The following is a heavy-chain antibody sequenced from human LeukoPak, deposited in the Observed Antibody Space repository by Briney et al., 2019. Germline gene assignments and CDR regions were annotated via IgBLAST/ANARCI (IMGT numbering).Heavy chain of an antibody. J-gene: IGHJ4*02. CDR1: GYTFTDYY. V-gene: IGHV1-69-2*01. CDR3: ATEVVVRVRGVTYLDY. D-gene: IGHD3-10*01. CDR2: VDPEDGET. Sequence: ASVKVSCKVSGYTFTDYYLHWVQQAPGKGLEWMGLVDPEDGETIYAEKFRGRVTITADTSTDTAYMELSSLRSEDTAVYYCATEVVVRVRGVTYLDYWGQGTLVTVSS.